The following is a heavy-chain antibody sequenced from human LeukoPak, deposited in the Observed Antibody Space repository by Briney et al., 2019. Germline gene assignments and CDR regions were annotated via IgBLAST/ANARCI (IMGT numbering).Heavy chain of an antibody. CDR3: AVLRLDDAFDI. V-gene: IGHV5-51*01. CDR1: GYSFTSYW. CDR2: IYPGDSDT. Sequence: GESLKISCKGSGYSFTSYWIGWVRQMSGKGLEWMGIIYPGDSDTRYSPSFQGQVTISADKSIGTAYLQWGSLKASDTAMYYCAVLRLDDAFDIWGQGTMVTVSS. D-gene: IGHD2-15*01. J-gene: IGHJ3*02.